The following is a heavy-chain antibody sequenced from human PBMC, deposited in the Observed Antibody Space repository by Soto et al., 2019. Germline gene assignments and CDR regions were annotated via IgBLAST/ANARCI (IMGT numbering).Heavy chain of an antibody. CDR3: ARDRATVVVAATHWFDP. J-gene: IGHJ5*02. CDR2: IIPIFGTA. V-gene: IGHV1-69*13. Sequence: GASVKVSCKASGGTFSSYAISWVRQAPGQGLEWIGGIIPIFGTANYAQKFQGRVTITADESTSTAYMELSSLRSEDTAVYYCARDRATVVVAATHWFDPWGQGTLVTV. CDR1: GGTFSSYA. D-gene: IGHD2-15*01.